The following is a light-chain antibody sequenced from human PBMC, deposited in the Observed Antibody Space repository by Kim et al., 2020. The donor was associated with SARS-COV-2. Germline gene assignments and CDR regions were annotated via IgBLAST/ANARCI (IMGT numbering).Light chain of an antibody. Sequence: DIQMTQSPSTLSASVGDRVTITCRASQSIHVYLAWYQQKAGKAPKFLIHSASRLESGVPSRFSGSGSGTEFTLTISSLQPDDFATYFCQQYHTDSTFGHGTKLEI. J-gene: IGKJ2*01. CDR1: QSIHVY. CDR2: SAS. V-gene: IGKV1-5*03. CDR3: QQYHTDST.